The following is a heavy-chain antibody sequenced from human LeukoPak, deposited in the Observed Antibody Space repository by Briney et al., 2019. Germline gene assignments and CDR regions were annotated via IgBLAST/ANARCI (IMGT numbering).Heavy chain of an antibody. CDR3: AREEAVGAKFRHAFDI. CDR2: INPSGGST. J-gene: IGHJ3*02. D-gene: IGHD1-26*01. V-gene: IGHV1-46*01. CDR1: GYTFTRNY. Sequence: ASVKVSCKASGYTFTRNYMHWVRQAPGQGLEWMGIINPSGGSTSYAQKFQGRVTMTRDTSTSTVYMELSSLRSEDTAVYYCAREEAVGAKFRHAFDIWGQGTMATVSS.